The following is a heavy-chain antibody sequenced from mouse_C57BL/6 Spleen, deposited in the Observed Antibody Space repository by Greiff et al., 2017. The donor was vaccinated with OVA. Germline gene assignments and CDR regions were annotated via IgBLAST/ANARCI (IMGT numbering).Heavy chain of an antibody. CDR3: ARGGNYGFAY. D-gene: IGHD2-1*01. CDR2: IDTEDGDT. Sequence: VQLKESGAELVKPGASVKLSCTASGFNIKDYYMHWVKQRTEQGLEWIGRIDTEDGDTKYAPKFQGKATITADTSSNTAYLQVSSLTAEDTAVYYCARGGNYGFAYWGQGTLVTVSA. CDR1: GFNIKDYY. J-gene: IGHJ3*01. V-gene: IGHV14-2*01.